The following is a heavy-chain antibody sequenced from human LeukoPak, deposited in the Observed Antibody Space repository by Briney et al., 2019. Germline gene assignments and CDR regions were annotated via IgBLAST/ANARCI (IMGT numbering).Heavy chain of an antibody. Sequence: SETLSLTCTVSGGSVSSGSYYWSWIRQPPGKGLEWIGEINHSGSTNYNPSLKSRVTISVDTSKNQFSLKLSSVTAADTAVYYCARGFPRYYGSGSYYDDYWGQGTLVTVPS. CDR1: GGSVSSGSYY. CDR3: ARGFPRYYGSGSYYDDY. D-gene: IGHD3-10*01. J-gene: IGHJ4*02. V-gene: IGHV4-61*01. CDR2: INHSGST.